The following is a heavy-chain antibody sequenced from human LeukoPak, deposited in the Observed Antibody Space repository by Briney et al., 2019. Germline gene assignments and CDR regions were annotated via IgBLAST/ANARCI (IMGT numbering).Heavy chain of an antibody. Sequence: ASVKVSCKASGYTFTGYYMHWVRQAPGQGLEWMGWMNPNSGNTGYAQKFQGRVTITRNTSISTAYMELSSLRSEDTAVYYCARGSRGGFDYWGQGTLVTVSS. D-gene: IGHD3-10*01. CDR2: MNPNSGNT. CDR3: ARGSRGGFDY. V-gene: IGHV1-8*03. J-gene: IGHJ4*02. CDR1: GYTFTGYY.